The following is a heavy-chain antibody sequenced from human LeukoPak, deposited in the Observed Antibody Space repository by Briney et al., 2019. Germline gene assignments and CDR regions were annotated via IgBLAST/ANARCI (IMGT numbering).Heavy chain of an antibody. CDR1: GFTFSSYA. J-gene: IGHJ6*03. CDR2: ISYDGSNK. CDR3: ARVYFSDYYMDV. D-gene: IGHD2/OR15-2a*01. V-gene: IGHV3-30*01. Sequence: SGGSLRLSCAAFGFTFSSYAMHWVRQAPGKGLEWVAVISYDGSNKYYADSVKGRFTISRDNSKNTLYLQMNSLRAEDTAVYYCARVYFSDYYMDVWGKGTTVTVSS.